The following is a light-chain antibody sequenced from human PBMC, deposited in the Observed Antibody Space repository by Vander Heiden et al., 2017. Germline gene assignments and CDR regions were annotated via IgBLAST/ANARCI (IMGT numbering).Light chain of an antibody. CDR3: QSYDSSLSGWV. J-gene: IGLJ3*02. CDR1: SSNIGAGYA. CDR2: GNP. V-gene: IGLV1-40*01. Sequence: QSVLTQPPSVSGPPGQRVTISCTGSSSNIGAGYAVHWYQQLPGTAPKLLIYGNPNRPSGVPDRISGSESGTSASLAITGLRAEDEADYYCQSYDSSLSGWVFGGGTKLTVL.